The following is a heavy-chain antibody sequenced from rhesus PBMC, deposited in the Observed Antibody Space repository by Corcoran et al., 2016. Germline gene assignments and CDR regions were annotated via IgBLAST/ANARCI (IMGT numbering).Heavy chain of an antibody. D-gene: IGHD4-23*01. CDR2: INSSSGNT. J-gene: IGHJ2*01. CDR3: ARDPRMHSKYWYFDL. V-gene: IGHV4S12*01. Sequence: QVKLQESGPGLVTPLETLSLTCPFSGGSISGGSYYWTWIRPPPGRGVEWIGGINSSSGNTYNNPSLKSRVTISKDTSKNQFSLKLSSVTAADTAVYYGARDPRMHSKYWYFDLWGPGTPITISS. CDR1: GGSISGGSYY.